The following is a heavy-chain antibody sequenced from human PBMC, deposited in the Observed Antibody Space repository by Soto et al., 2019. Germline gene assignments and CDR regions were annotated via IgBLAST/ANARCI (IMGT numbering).Heavy chain of an antibody. D-gene: IGHD2-15*01. V-gene: IGHV4-34*01. CDR1: GGSFSGYY. J-gene: IGHJ6*02. Sequence: TLSLTCAVYGGSFSGYYWSWIRQPPGKGLEWIGEINHSGSTNYNPSLKSRVTISVDTSKNQFSLKLSSVTAADTAVYYCARDQSQGYCSGGSCSYYYYYGMDVWGQGTTVTVSS. CDR2: INHSGST. CDR3: ARDQSQGYCSGGSCSYYYYYGMDV.